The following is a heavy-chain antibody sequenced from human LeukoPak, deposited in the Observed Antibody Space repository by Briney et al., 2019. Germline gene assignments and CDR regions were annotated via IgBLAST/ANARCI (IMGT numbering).Heavy chain of an antibody. CDR3: ARGMGTSWFDY. Sequence: ASVKVSCKAPGGTFSDYSISWVRQAPGQGLEWMGRIDPNSGGTKYAQKFQGRVTLTRDTSINTVYMELNTLTSDDMALYYCARGMGTSWFDYWGQGTLVTVSS. V-gene: IGHV1-2*02. J-gene: IGHJ4*02. CDR2: IDPNSGGT. CDR1: GGTFSDYS. D-gene: IGHD6-13*01.